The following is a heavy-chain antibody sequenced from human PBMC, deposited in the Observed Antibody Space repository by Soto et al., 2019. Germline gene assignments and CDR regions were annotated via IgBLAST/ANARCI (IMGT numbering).Heavy chain of an antibody. CDR1: GFNFSNYG. J-gene: IGHJ5*02. Sequence: EVQLLESGGGLVQPGGSLRLSCAASGFNFSNYGVSWVRQAPGKGLECVSGITGSGDRTSYADSVKGRFTVSRDNSKNTLLLKMTSTRVEDTAIYYCATGYSSGWHSSLSPWGQATLVIFSS. D-gene: IGHD6-19*01. CDR2: ITGSGDRT. V-gene: IGHV3-23*01. CDR3: ATGYSSGWHSSLSP.